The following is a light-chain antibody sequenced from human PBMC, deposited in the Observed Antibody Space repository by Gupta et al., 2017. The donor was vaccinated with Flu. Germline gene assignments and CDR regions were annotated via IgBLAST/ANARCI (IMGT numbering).Light chain of an antibody. J-gene: IGKJ3*01. CDR1: QSISSY. CDR2: AAS. CDR3: QQSDSIPIT. V-gene: IGKV1-39*01. Sequence: DIQMTQSPSSLSASVRDRVTITCRASQSISSYLNWYQQKPGKAPKLLIYAASSLQSGVPSRFSGSGSGTDFTLTISRLQPEDFATYYCQQSDSIPITFGHGTKVDIK.